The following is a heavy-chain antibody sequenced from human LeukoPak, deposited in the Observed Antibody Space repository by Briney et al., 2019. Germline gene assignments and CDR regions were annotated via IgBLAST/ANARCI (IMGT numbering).Heavy chain of an antibody. CDR3: AKEQSITMIVDHIY. J-gene: IGHJ4*02. V-gene: IGHV3-49*03. CDR2: IRSKAYGGTT. D-gene: IGHD3-22*01. Sequence: QPGGSLRLSCTASGFTFGDYAMSWFRQAPGKGLEWVGFIRSKAYGGTTEYAASVKGRFTISRDNSKNTLYLQMNSLRAEDTAVYYCAKEQSITMIVDHIYWGQGTLVTVSS. CDR1: GFTFGDYA.